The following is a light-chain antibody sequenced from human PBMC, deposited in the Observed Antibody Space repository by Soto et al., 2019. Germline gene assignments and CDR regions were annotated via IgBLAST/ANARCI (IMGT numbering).Light chain of an antibody. CDR2: EVS. V-gene: IGLV2-23*02. J-gene: IGLJ1*01. Sequence: QSALTQPASVSGSPGQSITISCTGTSSDVGSYNPVSWYQQHPGKAPKLMIYEVSKRPSGVSNRFSGSKSGNTASLTISGLQAEDEADYYCCSYAGSSTPLIFGTGTKVPVL. CDR1: SSDVGSYNP. CDR3: CSYAGSSTPLI.